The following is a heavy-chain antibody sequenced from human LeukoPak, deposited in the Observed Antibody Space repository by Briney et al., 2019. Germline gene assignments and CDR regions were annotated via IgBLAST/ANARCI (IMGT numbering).Heavy chain of an antibody. V-gene: IGHV1-18*01. CDR1: GYTFSNYG. Sequence: ASVKVSCKATGYTFSNYGITWVRQAPGQGLEWMGWISAHNANTNYAQKVQGRVTMTTDTSTSTAYMELRNLRSDDTAVYYCARDITLVRGVITPIYYGMDVWGQGTTVTVSS. D-gene: IGHD3-10*01. J-gene: IGHJ6*02. CDR2: ISAHNANT. CDR3: ARDITLVRGVITPIYYGMDV.